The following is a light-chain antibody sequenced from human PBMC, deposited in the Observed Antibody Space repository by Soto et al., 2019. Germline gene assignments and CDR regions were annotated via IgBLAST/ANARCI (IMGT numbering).Light chain of an antibody. CDR2: EGS. J-gene: IGLJ1*01. Sequence: QSALTQPASVSGSPGQSITISCTGTSSDVGNYDLVSWYQQHPGKAPKLIIYEGSKRPSGLSNRFSGSKSGNTASLTISGLQAEDEADYFCKSYAGSNTYVFGSGTKVTVL. CDR3: KSYAGSNTYV. V-gene: IGLV2-23*01. CDR1: SSDVGNYDL.